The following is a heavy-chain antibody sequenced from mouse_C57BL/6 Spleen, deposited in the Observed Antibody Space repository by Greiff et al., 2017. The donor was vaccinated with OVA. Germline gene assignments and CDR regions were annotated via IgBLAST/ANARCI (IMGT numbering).Heavy chain of an antibody. CDR1: GYTFTEYT. CDR3: ARHEDYYGNLYAMDY. D-gene: IGHD2-1*01. V-gene: IGHV1-62-2*01. CDR2: FYPGSGSI. J-gene: IGHJ4*01. Sequence: QVQLKESGAELVKPGASVKLSCKASGYTFTEYTIHWVKQRSGQGLEWIGWFYPGSGSIKYNEKFKDKATLTADKSSSTVYMELSRMTSEDSAVYFCARHEDYYGNLYAMDYWGQGTSVTVSS.